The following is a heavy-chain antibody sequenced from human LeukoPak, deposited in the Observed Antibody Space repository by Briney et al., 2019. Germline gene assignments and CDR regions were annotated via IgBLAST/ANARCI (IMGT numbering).Heavy chain of an antibody. CDR3: VRTPPNWGFDY. D-gene: IGHD7-27*01. Sequence: ASVKVSCKASGYTFTSHDINWVRQATGQGLEWMGWMSPNSGDTGYARKFQGRVTMTSDSSISTAYMELSSLRSEDTAIYYCVRTPPNWGFDYWGQGTLVTVSS. CDR2: MSPNSGDT. V-gene: IGHV1-8*01. J-gene: IGHJ4*02. CDR1: GYTFTSHD.